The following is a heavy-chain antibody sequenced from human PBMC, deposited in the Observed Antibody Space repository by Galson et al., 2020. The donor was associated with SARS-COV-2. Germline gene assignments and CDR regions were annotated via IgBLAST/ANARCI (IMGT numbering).Heavy chain of an antibody. CDR1: GFTFSNYA. D-gene: IGHD3-10*01. V-gene: IGHV3-23*01. Sequence: GGSLRLSCVASGFTFSNYAIRWVRQPPGKGLEWVSAIGGSGGTTYYGDSVKGRFSISRDNSRDTVYLEMNSLSAEDTAVYYCARRDITGAHDYWGQGTLVTVSS. CDR2: IGGSGGTT. J-gene: IGHJ4*02. CDR3: ARRDITGAHDY.